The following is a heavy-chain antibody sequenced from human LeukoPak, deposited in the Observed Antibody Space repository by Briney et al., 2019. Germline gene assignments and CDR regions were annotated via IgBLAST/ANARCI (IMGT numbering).Heavy chain of an antibody. CDR3: ARYPRDFWSASPNYYYGMDV. CDR1: GGTFSSYA. V-gene: IGHV1-69*13. Sequence: SVKVSCKASGGTFSSYAISWVRQAPGQGLEWMGGIIPIFGTANYAQKFQGRVTITADESTSTAYMELSSLRSEDTAVYYCARYPRDFWSASPNYYYGMDVWGQGTTVTVSS. D-gene: IGHD3-3*01. J-gene: IGHJ6*02. CDR2: IIPIFGTA.